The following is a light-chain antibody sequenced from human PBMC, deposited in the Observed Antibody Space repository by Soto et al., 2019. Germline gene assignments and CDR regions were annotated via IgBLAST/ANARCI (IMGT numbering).Light chain of an antibody. CDR2: GNS. V-gene: IGLV1-40*01. Sequence: QSVLTQPPSVSGAPGQRVTISCTGSSSNIGAGYDVHWYQQLPGTAPKLLIYGNSNRPSRVPDRFSGSKSGTSAFLAITGLQAEDEADYYCQSYDSSLSGVVFGGGTKLTVL. J-gene: IGLJ2*01. CDR1: SSNIGAGYD. CDR3: QSYDSSLSGVV.